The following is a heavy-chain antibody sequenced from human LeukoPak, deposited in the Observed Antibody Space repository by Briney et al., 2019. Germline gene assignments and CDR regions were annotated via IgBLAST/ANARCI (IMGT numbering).Heavy chain of an antibody. CDR3: AKVSLRFSRSVGESPYFDY. V-gene: IGHV3-30*02. J-gene: IGHJ4*02. D-gene: IGHD3-10*01. CDR2: IRYDGSNK. Sequence: PGGTLRLSCAASGFTFSTYDMHWVRQAPGKGLEWVAFIRYDGSNKYYADSVKGRFTISRDNSKNTLYLQMNSLRAEDTAVYYCAKVSLRFSRSVGESPYFDYWGQGTLVTVSS. CDR1: GFTFSTYD.